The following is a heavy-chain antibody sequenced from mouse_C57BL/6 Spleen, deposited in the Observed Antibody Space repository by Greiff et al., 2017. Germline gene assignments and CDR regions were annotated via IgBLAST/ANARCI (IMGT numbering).Heavy chain of an antibody. CDR1: GFTFSDYG. CDR3: ARIGGFAY. J-gene: IGHJ3*01. V-gene: IGHV5-17*01. CDR2: ISSGSSTI. Sequence: EVQVVESGGGLVKPGGSLKLSCAASGFTFSDYGMHWVRQAPEKGLEWVAYISSGSSTIYYADTVTGRFTISRDNAKNTLFLQMTSLRSEDTAMYYCARIGGFAYWGQGTLVTVSA.